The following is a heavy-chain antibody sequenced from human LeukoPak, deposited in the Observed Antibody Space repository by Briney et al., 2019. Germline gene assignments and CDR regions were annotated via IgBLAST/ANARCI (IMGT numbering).Heavy chain of an antibody. V-gene: IGHV3-30*03. Sequence: GGSLRLSCAASGFTVSTNYMTWIRQAPGKGLEWVAVISYDGSNKYYADSVKGRFTISRDNSKNTLYLQMNSLRAEDTAVYYCARDASGWYGYYYYYMDVWGKGTTVTVSS. CDR3: ARDASGWYGYYYYYMDV. CDR2: ISYDGSNK. J-gene: IGHJ6*03. D-gene: IGHD6-19*01. CDR1: GFTVSTNY.